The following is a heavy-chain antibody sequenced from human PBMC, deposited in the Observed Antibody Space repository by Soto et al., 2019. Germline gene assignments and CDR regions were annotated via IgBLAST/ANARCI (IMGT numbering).Heavy chain of an antibody. J-gene: IGHJ3*02. Sequence: SETLSLTCTVSGGSISSYYWSWIRQPPGKGLEWIGYIYYSGSTNYNPSLKSRVTISVDTSKNQFSLKLSSVTAADTAVYYCTRYNWGAMGAFDIWGQGTMVTVSS. CDR2: IYYSGST. D-gene: IGHD1-1*01. CDR1: GGSISSYY. CDR3: TRYNWGAMGAFDI. V-gene: IGHV4-59*01.